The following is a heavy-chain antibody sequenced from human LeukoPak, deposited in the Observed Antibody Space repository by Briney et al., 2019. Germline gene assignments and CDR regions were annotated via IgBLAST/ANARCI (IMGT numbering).Heavy chain of an antibody. J-gene: IGHJ1*01. CDR3: AGAGIAVAGNAEYFQH. CDR1: GSIFTSSW. V-gene: IGHV5-10-1*01. D-gene: IGHD6-19*01. Sequence: RGASLQISGQCSGSIFTSSWITWVRQLPGKGLEWMGNIDPSDSYTNYSPSFQGHVTISADKSISTAYLQWSSLKASDTAMYYCAGAGIAVAGNAEYFQHWGQGTLVTVSS. CDR2: IDPSDSYT.